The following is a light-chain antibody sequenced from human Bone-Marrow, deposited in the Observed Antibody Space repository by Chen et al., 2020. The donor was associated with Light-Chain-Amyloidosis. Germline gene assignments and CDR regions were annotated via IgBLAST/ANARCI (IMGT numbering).Light chain of an antibody. J-gene: IGKJ4*01. CDR1: QSISNS. CDR3: QRYGV. Sequence: IVLPQSPGTLSLSPGERATLSCRASQSISNSLAWYQQKPGQAPRLLIYDASSRATGIPVRFSGSGSGTDFTLTISRLEPEDFAVYYCQRYGVFGGGTKVEIK. CDR2: DAS. V-gene: IGKV3-20*01.